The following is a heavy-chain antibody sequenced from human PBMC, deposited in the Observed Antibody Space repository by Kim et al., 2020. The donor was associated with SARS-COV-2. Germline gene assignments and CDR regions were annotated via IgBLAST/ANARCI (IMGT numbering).Heavy chain of an antibody. CDR3: AGLSIVGGPFDP. J-gene: IGHJ5*02. D-gene: IGHD1-26*01. Sequence: VTGRFTIARHDSKNTLYLQMNSLNTEDTAVYYCAGLSIVGGPFDPWGQGTLVIVSS. V-gene: IGHV3-72*01.